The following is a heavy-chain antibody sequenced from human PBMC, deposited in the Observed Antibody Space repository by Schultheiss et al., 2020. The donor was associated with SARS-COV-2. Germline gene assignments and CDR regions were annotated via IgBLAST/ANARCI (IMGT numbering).Heavy chain of an antibody. CDR2: ISGSGGST. CDR3: AKDSRGTYYYDSSGYY. J-gene: IGHJ4*02. Sequence: GESLKISCAASGFTFSSYAMSWVRQAPGKGLEWVSAISGSGGSTYYADTVKGRFTISRDNSKNTLYLQMNSLRAEDTAVYYCAKDSRGTYYYDSSGYYWGQGTLVTVSS. V-gene: IGHV3-23*01. D-gene: IGHD3-22*01. CDR1: GFTFSSYA.